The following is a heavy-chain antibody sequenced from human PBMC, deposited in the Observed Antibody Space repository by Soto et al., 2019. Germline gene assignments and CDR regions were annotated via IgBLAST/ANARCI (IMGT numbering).Heavy chain of an antibody. V-gene: IGHV3-72*01. D-gene: IGHD3-16*01. CDR2: TRNKANSYTT. CDR3: ARDTGGSYDY. CDR1: GFTFSSYA. Sequence: GGSLRLSCAASGFTFSSYAMSWVRQAPGKGLEWVGRTRNKANSYTTEYAASVRGRFSISRDDSKDSMYLQMYSLKTEDTAVYYCARDTGGSYDYWGQGALVTV. J-gene: IGHJ4*02.